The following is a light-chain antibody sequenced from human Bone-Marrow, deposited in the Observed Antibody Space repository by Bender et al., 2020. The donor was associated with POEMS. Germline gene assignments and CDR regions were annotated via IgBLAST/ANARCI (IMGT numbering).Light chain of an antibody. CDR3: QAWDSSTPV. CDR2: QDN. Sequence: SFELTQPPSVSVSPGQTASIACSGDALDRKSTSWYHQKPGQSPVLVIFQDNKRPSGIPGRFSGSNSGNTATLTISGTQAMDEADYYCQAWDSSTPVFGTGTKVTVL. CDR1: ALDRKS. J-gene: IGLJ1*01. V-gene: IGLV3-1*01.